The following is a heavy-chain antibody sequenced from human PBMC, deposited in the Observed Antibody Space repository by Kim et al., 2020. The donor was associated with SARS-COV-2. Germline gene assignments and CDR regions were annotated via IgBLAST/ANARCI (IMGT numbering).Heavy chain of an antibody. D-gene: IGHD3-22*01. V-gene: IGHV4-39*01. Sequence: YTPSLKSRVTRSVDTAKNQFALKLGSVTAADTAVYYCAGIVVVSNYYMDVWGKGTTVTVSS. J-gene: IGHJ6*03. CDR3: AGIVVVSNYYMDV.